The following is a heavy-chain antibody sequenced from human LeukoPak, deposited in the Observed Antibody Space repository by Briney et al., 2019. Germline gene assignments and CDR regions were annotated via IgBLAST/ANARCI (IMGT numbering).Heavy chain of an antibody. CDR1: GLTFSSYA. Sequence: GGSLRLSCAASGLTFSSYAMSWVRQAPGKGLEWVSAISGSGGSTYYADSVKGRFTISRDNAENSLYLQMNSLRAEDTAVYYCASLAVAGTETFDYWGQGTLVTVSS. V-gene: IGHV3-23*01. D-gene: IGHD6-19*01. CDR2: ISGSGGST. CDR3: ASLAVAGTETFDY. J-gene: IGHJ4*02.